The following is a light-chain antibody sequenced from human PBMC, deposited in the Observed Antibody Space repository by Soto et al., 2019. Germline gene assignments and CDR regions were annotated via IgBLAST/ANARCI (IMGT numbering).Light chain of an antibody. Sequence: EIVLTQSPGTLSLSPGERATLSCRASQSVSSRHLAWYQQKPGQAPRLLIYGASSRATGIPDKFSGSESGTDFTLTITRLEPEDFAVYYCQLYGISPYTFGQGTKLEIK. CDR2: GAS. CDR1: QSVSSRH. CDR3: QLYGISPYT. J-gene: IGKJ2*01. V-gene: IGKV3-20*01.